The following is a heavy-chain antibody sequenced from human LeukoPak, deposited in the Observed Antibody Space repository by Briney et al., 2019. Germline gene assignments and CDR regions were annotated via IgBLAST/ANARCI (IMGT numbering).Heavy chain of an antibody. D-gene: IGHD6-13*01. CDR3: ARESSGIAATDKIDF. Sequence: GGSLRLSCAASGFDFSSYSMNWVRQAPGKGLEWVSAISPWSDYIYYVDSVKGRFTISRDNAKNSLFLQMTSLRVEDTAVYYCARESSGIAATDKIDFWGQGTLVTVSS. CDR2: ISPWSDYI. V-gene: IGHV3-21*01. J-gene: IGHJ4*02. CDR1: GFDFSSYS.